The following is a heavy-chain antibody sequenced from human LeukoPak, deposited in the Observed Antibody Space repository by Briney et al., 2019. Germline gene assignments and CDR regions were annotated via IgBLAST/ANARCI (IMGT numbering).Heavy chain of an antibody. CDR2: MYYSGST. CDR3: ARDSGVGGSYYLSDY. J-gene: IGHJ4*02. V-gene: IGHV4-39*02. CDR1: GGSFSSSSYY. D-gene: IGHD1-26*01. Sequence: PSETLSLTCTVSGGSFSSSSYYWGWIRQPPGKGLEWIGSMYYSGSTYYNPSLKSRVTISVDTSKNQFSLKLSSVTAADTAVYYCARDSGVGGSYYLSDYWGQGTLVTVSS.